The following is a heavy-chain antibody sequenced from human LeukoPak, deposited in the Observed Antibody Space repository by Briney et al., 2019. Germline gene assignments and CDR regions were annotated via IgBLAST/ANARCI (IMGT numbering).Heavy chain of an antibody. V-gene: IGHV3-21*01. CDR3: ARVGYSYGLDY. CDR2: ISSSSSYI. Sequence: PGGSLRLSCAASGFTFSKAWMNWVRQAPGKGLEWVSSISSSSSYIYYADSVKGRFTISRDNAKNSLYLQMNSLRAEDTAVYYCARVGYSYGLDYWGQGTLVTVSS. CDR1: GFTFSKAW. D-gene: IGHD5-18*01. J-gene: IGHJ4*02.